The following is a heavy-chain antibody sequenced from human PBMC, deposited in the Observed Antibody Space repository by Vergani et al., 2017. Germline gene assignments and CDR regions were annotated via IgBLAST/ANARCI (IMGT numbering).Heavy chain of an antibody. J-gene: IGHJ5*02. V-gene: IGHV4-34*01. CDR2: INHSGST. Sequence: QVQLQQWGAGLLKPSETLSLTCAVYGGSFSGYYWSWIRQPPGKGLEWIGEINHSGSTNYNPSLKSRVTISVDTSKKQFSLKLSSVTAADTAVFYCARGSRIHKKKEWWFDPWGQGTLVTVSS. D-gene: IGHD5-18*01. CDR1: GGSFSGYY. CDR3: ARGSRIHKKKEWWFDP.